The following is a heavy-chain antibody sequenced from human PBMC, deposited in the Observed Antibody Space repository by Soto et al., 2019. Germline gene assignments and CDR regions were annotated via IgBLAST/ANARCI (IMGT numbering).Heavy chain of an antibody. Sequence: VQLVQSGAEVKRAGSSVKVSCKASGGTFSNSAISWVRLAPGRGLEWVGGIVPMYDVPIYAQSFQDRVKISAAGSTTTVFMELSSLTSEDTDVSFCATEWGNRPVPGSEAFDIWGQGTVVTVSS. V-gene: IGHV1-69*01. D-gene: IGHD3-16*01. CDR1: GGTFSNSA. CDR2: IVPMYDVP. CDR3: ATEWGNRPVPGSEAFDI. J-gene: IGHJ3*02.